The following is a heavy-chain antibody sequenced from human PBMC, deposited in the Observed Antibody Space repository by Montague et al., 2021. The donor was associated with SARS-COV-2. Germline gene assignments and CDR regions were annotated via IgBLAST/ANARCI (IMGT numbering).Heavy chain of an antibody. D-gene: IGHD3-10*01. J-gene: IGHJ5*02. V-gene: IGHV4-59*11. Sequence: SETLSLTCTVSGGSISSHFWSFIRQPPGKGLDWIGYINSNGGTNDNPSLRSRLTMSVDTSKNQFSLQLRSMTPADTTVYFCARATSVRGAVSWFDPWGQGILVTVSS. CDR2: INSNGGT. CDR3: ARATSVRGAVSWFDP. CDR1: GGSISSHF.